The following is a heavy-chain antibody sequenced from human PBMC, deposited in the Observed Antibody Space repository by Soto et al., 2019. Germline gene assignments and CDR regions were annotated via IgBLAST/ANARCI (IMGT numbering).Heavy chain of an antibody. Sequence: QLRLQESGSGLVKPAQTLSLICGVSGGSISSGAYSWSWIRQSPGRGLEWIAYIYPSGTTFYNPSIKSRVTLSVDKSKNLFSLKLSSVTAADTAVYYCARVATSDHFDYWGQGTLVTVSS. J-gene: IGHJ4*02. CDR1: GGSISSGAYS. D-gene: IGHD1-26*01. V-gene: IGHV4-30-2*06. CDR3: ARVATSDHFDY. CDR2: IYPSGTT.